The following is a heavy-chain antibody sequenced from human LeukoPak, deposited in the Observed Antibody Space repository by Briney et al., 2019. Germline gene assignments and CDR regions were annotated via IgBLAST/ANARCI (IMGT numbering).Heavy chain of an antibody. D-gene: IGHD6-13*01. CDR1: GASIRSYY. J-gene: IGHJ4*02. Sequence: SETLSLTCNVSGASIRSYYWGWVRQSPGKGLEWIEYIYHSGSTNYNPSLRSRVAISVDTSKSQFSLNLSSVTAADTAVYYCAWIISATGTGGYYFNYWGQGTLVTVSS. CDR2: IYHSGST. CDR3: AWIISATGTGGYYFNY. V-gene: IGHV4-59*08.